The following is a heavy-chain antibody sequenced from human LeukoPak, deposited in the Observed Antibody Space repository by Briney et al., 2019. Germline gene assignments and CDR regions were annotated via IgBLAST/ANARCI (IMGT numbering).Heavy chain of an antibody. D-gene: IGHD3-10*01. J-gene: IGHJ4*02. CDR3: ARSNYYGSGSYYDY. CDR1: GFTFSSYS. Sequence: GGSQRLSCAASGFTFSSYSMNWVRQAPGKGLEWVSSISGSSKSIYYADSVRGRFTISRDNAKNSLYLQMNSLRAEDTAVYYCARSNYYGSGSYYDYWGQGTLVTVSS. CDR2: ISGSSKSI. V-gene: IGHV3-21*01.